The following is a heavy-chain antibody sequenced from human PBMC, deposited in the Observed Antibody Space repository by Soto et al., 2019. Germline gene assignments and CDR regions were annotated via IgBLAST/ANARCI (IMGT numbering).Heavy chain of an antibody. CDR3: AREEDTTMGAPIDY. V-gene: IGHV3-74*01. D-gene: IGHD5-18*01. Sequence: EVQLVESGGGLVQPGGSLRLSCAASEFTFSSYWMHWVRQAPGKGLVWVSRINSDGSSTSYADSVEGRLTISRDNAKNTLYLQMNSLRAEDTAVYYCAREEDTTMGAPIDYWGQGTLVTVSS. CDR1: EFTFSSYW. CDR2: INSDGSST. J-gene: IGHJ4*02.